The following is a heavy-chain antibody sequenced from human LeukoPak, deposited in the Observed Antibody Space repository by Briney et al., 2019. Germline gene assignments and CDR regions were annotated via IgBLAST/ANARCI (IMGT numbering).Heavy chain of an antibody. CDR1: GFTFSSYA. CDR3: AKDLVGDGGREYGMDV. D-gene: IGHD2-15*01. J-gene: IGHJ6*02. V-gene: IGHV3-30*04. Sequence: GRSLRPSCAASGFTFSSYAMHWVRQAPGKGLEWVAVISYDGSNKYYADSVKGRFTISRDNSKNTLYLQMNSLRAEDTAVYYCAKDLVGDGGREYGMDVWGQGTTVTVSS. CDR2: ISYDGSNK.